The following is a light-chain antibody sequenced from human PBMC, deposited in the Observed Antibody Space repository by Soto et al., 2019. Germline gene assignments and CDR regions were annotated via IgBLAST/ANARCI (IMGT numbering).Light chain of an antibody. CDR1: SSDIGSCKF. CDR2: EVT. J-gene: IGLJ2*01. CDR3: SSCTSRSTLV. Sequence: QSVLTQPASVSGSPGQSITISCTGTSSDIGSCKFVSWYQHHPGKAPKLMIYEVTNRPSGVSNRFSGSKSANTASLTISGLQADDEADYYCSSCTSRSTLVFGGGTKLTVL. V-gene: IGLV2-14*01.